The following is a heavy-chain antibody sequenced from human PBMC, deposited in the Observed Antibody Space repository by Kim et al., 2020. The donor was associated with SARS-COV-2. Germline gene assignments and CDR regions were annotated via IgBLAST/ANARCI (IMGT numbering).Heavy chain of an antibody. CDR1: GGSFSGYY. CDR3: ARGETSSSCYLSSSVSYY. Sequence: SETLSLTCAVYGGSFSGYYWSWIRQPPGKGLEWIGEINHSGSTNYNPSLKSRVTISVDTSKNQFSLKLSSVTAADTAVYYCARGETSSSCYLSSSVSYY. CDR2: INHSGST. J-gene: IGHJ6*01. V-gene: IGHV4-34*01. D-gene: IGHD6-13*01.